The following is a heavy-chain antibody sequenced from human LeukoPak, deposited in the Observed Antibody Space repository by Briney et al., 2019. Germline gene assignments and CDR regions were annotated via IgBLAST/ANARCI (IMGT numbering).Heavy chain of an antibody. CDR2: IWYDGSNK. V-gene: IGHV3-33*01. CDR1: GFTFSSYG. D-gene: IGHD3-9*01. CDR3: ARDLDDILTGYYYYYYGMDV. Sequence: PGGSLRLSCAASGFTFSSYGMHWVRQAPGKGLEWVAVIWYDGSNKYYADSVKGRFTISRDNSKNTLYLRMNSLRAEDTAVYYCARDLDDILTGYYYYYYGMDVWGQGTTVTVSS. J-gene: IGHJ6*02.